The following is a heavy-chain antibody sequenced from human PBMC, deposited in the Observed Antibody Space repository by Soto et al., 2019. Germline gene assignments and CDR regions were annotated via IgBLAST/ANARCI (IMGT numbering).Heavy chain of an antibody. J-gene: IGHJ4*02. V-gene: IGHV3-73*01. CDR1: GFNFSGSA. D-gene: IGHD2-15*01. Sequence: LRLSCAASGFNFSGSAMHWVRQASGKGLEWVGRIRSRANSYATVYGASVKGRFTISRDDAKNTAYLQMNSLKTEDTAVYYCNRHYCSGGICFDYWGQGTLVTVSS. CDR3: NRHYCSGGICFDY. CDR2: IRSRANSYAT.